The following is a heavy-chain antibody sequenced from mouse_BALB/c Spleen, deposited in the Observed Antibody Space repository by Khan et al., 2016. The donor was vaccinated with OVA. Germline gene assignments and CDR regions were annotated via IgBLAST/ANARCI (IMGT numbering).Heavy chain of an antibody. CDR3: PRHRGYDGNNPYCDY. D-gene: IGHD2-2*01. CDR2: ISSGGTYT. V-gene: IGHV5-6-4*01. J-gene: IGHJ2*01. Sequence: EVELVESGGGLVRPGGSLKLSCAASGFSFSSYSMSWVRQTPEKRLEWVATISSGGTYTYYPDSVKGRFTISRDNAKNTLYLQMSSLKSEDTAMYYCPRHRGYDGNNPYCDYWGQGTTLTVSS. CDR1: GFSFSSYS.